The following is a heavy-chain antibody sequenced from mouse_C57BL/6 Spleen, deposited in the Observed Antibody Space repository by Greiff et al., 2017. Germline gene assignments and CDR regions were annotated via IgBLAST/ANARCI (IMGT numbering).Heavy chain of an antibody. CDR1: GYTFTSYW. CDR3: ARSTGEFDY. V-gene: IGHV1-55*01. Sequence: QVQLKESGAELVKPGASVKMSCKASGYTFTSYWITWVKQRPGQGLEWIGDIYPGSGSTNYNEKFKSRATLTVDTSSSTAYMQLSSLTSEDSAVYYCARSTGEFDYWGQGTTLTVSS. CDR2: IYPGSGST. J-gene: IGHJ2*01.